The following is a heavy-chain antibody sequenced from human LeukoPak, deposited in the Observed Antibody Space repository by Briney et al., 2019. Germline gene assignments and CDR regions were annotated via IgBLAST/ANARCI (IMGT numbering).Heavy chain of an antibody. V-gene: IGHV4-34*01. Sequence: SETLSLTCAVYGGSFSGYYWCWIRQPPGKGLEWIGEINHSGSTNYNPSLKSRVTISVDTSKNQFSLKLSSVTAADTAVYYCARQFRDIVVVVAATPDRWFDPWGQGTLVTVSS. CDR2: INHSGST. J-gene: IGHJ5*02. CDR1: GGSFSGYY. CDR3: ARQFRDIVVVVAATPDRWFDP. D-gene: IGHD2-15*01.